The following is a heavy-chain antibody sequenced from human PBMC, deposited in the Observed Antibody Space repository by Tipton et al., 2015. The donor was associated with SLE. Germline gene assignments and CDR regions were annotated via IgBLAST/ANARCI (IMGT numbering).Heavy chain of an antibody. CDR2: VYSSGST. V-gene: IGHV4-4*07. CDR3: ARGGGSYYDY. J-gene: IGHJ4*02. D-gene: IGHD1-26*01. CDR1: GGSISGYY. Sequence: TLSLTCTVSGGSISGYYWSWIRQPAGKGLEWIGRVYSSGSTIYNPSIKSRITLSLDTSKNQFYPRVNSVTAADTAVYYCARGGGSYYDYWGQGTLVTVSS.